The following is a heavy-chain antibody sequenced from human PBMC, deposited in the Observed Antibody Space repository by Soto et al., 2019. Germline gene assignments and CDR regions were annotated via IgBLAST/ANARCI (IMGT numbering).Heavy chain of an antibody. V-gene: IGHV5-51*01. Sequence: PGEPLKISCTGVGYIFTSYWIGWVRQMPGKGLEWMGIIYPGDSDTRYSPSFQGQVTISADKSITTAYLQWSSLKASDTAMYYCARGYCTTTICDPWFDPWGQGTLVTGPS. CDR3: ARGYCTTTICDPWFDP. J-gene: IGHJ5*02. CDR1: GYIFTSYW. CDR2: IYPGDSDT. D-gene: IGHD2-2*01.